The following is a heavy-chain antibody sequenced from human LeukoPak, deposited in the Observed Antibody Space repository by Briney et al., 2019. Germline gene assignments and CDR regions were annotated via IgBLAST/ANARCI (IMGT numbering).Heavy chain of an antibody. CDR1: GGTFSSYA. CDR2: IIPIFGTA. CDR3: ARVTPGYSSGWYEAFDI. J-gene: IGHJ3*02. V-gene: IGHV1-69*01. Sequence: ASVKVSCKASGGTFSSYAISWVRQAPGQGLEWMGGIIPIFGTANYAQKFQGRVMITADESTSTAYMELSSLRSEDTAVYYCARVTPGYSSGWYEAFDIWGQGTMVTVSS. D-gene: IGHD6-19*01.